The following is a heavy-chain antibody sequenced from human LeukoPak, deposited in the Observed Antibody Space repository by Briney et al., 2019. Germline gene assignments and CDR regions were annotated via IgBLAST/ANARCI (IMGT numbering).Heavy chain of an antibody. CDR2: INPNSGGT. D-gene: IGHD2-15*01. Sequence: ASVKVSCKASGYTFTGYYMHWVRQAPGQGLEWMGWINPNSGGTNYAQKFRGRVTMTRDTSISTAYMELSRLRSDDTAVYYCARESGQYCSGGSCYRYYYYMDVWGKGTTVTVSS. CDR1: GYTFTGYY. V-gene: IGHV1-2*02. CDR3: ARESGQYCSGGSCYRYYYYMDV. J-gene: IGHJ6*03.